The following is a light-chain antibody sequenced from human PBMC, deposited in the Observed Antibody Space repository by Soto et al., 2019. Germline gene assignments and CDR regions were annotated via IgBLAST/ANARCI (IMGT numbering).Light chain of an antibody. Sequence: SQRTQSRSTPTASVGDRVTISCRASRSISSWLAWYQQKPGKAPKLLIYDASSLQSGVPSRFSGSGSGTEFTLTISSLQPDYFATYYCQQYNSYSTFGQGTKVDIK. CDR2: DAS. CDR1: RSISSW. J-gene: IGKJ1*01. CDR3: QQYNSYST. V-gene: IGKV1-5*01.